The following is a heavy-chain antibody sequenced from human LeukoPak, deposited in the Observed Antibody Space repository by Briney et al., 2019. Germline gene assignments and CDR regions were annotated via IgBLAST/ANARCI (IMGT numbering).Heavy chain of an antibody. CDR1: GYTFTGYY. CDR3: ARARSYYDSSGYSQGNWFDP. D-gene: IGHD3-22*01. J-gene: IGHJ5*02. CDR2: INPNSGGT. Sequence: ASVKVSCKASGYTFTGYYMHWVRQAPGQGLEWMGWINPNSGGTNHAQKFQGRVTMTSDTSISTAYMELSRLRSDDTAVYYCARARSYYDSSGYSQGNWFDPWGQGTLVTVSS. V-gene: IGHV1-2*02.